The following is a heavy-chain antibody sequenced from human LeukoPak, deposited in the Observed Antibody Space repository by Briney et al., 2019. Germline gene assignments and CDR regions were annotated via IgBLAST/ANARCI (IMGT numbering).Heavy chain of an antibody. CDR2: IYTSGST. J-gene: IGHJ2*01. Sequence: NPSETLSLTCTVSGGSISGDYWSWIRQPPGKGLEWIGFIYTSGSTNYNPSLKSRVTISVDTSKTQFSLKLSSVIAADTAVYYCARHSSNWPYSYFDLWGRGTLVTVSS. V-gene: IGHV4-4*09. CDR1: GGSISGDY. CDR3: ARHSSNWPYSYFDL. D-gene: IGHD1-1*01.